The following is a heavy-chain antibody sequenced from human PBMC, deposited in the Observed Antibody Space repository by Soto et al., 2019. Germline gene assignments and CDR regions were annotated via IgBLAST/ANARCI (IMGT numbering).Heavy chain of an antibody. D-gene: IGHD6-13*01. V-gene: IGHV3-33*01. CDR2: IWYDGSNK. J-gene: IGHJ4*02. CDR1: GFTFSSYG. Sequence: QVQLVESGGGVVQPGRSLRLSCAASGFTFSSYGMHWVRQAPGKGLEWVAVIWYDGSNKYYADSVKGRFTISRDNSKNTLYLQMNSLGAEDTAVYYCARDTSSSWYVDYWGQRTLVTVSS. CDR3: ARDTSSSWYVDY.